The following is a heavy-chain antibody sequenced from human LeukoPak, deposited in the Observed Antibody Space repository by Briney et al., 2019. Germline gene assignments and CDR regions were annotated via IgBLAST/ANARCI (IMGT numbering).Heavy chain of an antibody. CDR2: ISGSGGST. Sequence: GGSLRLSCAASGFTFSRYAMSWVRQAPGKGLEWVSGISGSGGSTYYADSVKGRFTISRDNSKNTLYLQMNSLRAEDTAFYYCAKRYCSSTSCSFFDYWGQGTLVTVSS. D-gene: IGHD2-2*01. V-gene: IGHV3-23*01. CDR1: GFTFSRYA. CDR3: AKRYCSSTSCSFFDY. J-gene: IGHJ4*02.